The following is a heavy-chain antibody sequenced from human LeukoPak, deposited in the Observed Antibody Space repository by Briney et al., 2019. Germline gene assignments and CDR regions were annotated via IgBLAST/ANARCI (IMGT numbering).Heavy chain of an antibody. CDR3: ARAGDWLLYYFDY. J-gene: IGHJ4*02. CDR1: GYRFTDYY. CDR2: ISAYNGNT. Sequence: ASVKVSCKASGYRFTDYYVHWVRQAPGQGLEWMGWISAYNGNTNYAQKLQGRVTMTTDTSTSTAYMELRSLRSDDTAVYYCARAGDWLLYYFDYWGQGTLVTVSS. D-gene: IGHD3/OR15-3a*01. V-gene: IGHV1-18*04.